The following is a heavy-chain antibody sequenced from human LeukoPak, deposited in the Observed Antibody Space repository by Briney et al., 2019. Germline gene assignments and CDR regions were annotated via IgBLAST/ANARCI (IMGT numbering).Heavy chain of an antibody. J-gene: IGHJ6*02. Sequence: SETLSLTCTVSGGSISSYYWSWIRQPPGKGLEWIGYIYYSGSTNYNPSLKSRVTISVDTSKNQFSPKLSSVTAADTAVYYCARGGYPYYYYYGMDVWGQGTTVTVSS. CDR2: IYYSGST. CDR1: GGSISSYY. CDR3: ARGGYPYYYYYGMDV. D-gene: IGHD5-12*01. V-gene: IGHV4-59*08.